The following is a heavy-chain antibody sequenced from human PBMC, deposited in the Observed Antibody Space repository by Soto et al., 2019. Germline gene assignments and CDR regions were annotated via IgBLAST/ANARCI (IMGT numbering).Heavy chain of an antibody. CDR1: GFTLWNYA. J-gene: IGHJ6*02. CDR3: AKPRYYYGMDV. CDR2: ISYDGSNK. V-gene: IGHV3-30*18. Sequence: GGSLRLSCAASGFTLWNYAMSWVRQAPGKGLEWVAVISYDGSNKYYADSVKGRFTISRDNSKNTLYLQMNSLRAEDTAVYYCAKPRYYYGMDVWGQGTTVTVFS.